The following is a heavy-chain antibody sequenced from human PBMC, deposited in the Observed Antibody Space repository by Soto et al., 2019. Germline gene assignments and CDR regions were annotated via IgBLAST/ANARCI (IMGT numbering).Heavy chain of an antibody. J-gene: IGHJ4*02. D-gene: IGHD3-10*01. CDR2: TRNKANSYTT. V-gene: IGHV3-72*01. CDR3: VSVSGSYYYDY. CDR1: GFTFSDHY. Sequence: GGSLRLSCAAYGFTFSDHYMDWVRQAPGKGLEWVGRTRNKANSYTTEYAASVKGRFTISRDDSKNSLYLQMNSLKTEDTALYYCVSVSGSYYYDYWGQGTLVTVSS.